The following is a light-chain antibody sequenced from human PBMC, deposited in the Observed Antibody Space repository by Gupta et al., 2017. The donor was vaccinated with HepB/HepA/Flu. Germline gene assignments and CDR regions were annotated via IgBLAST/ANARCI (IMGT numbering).Light chain of an antibody. V-gene: IGKV3D-20*01. CDR3: QQYDISPPKMI. Sequence: ELVLTQSPATLSLSPGERATLSCRASQTVSTTFIAWYQQKPGLAPRLVIYEVSNRATGIPDRFSGSGSGTDFSLTISRLEPDDFAVYYCQQYDISPPKMIFGGGTKVEIK. CDR1: QTVSTTF. J-gene: IGKJ4*01. CDR2: EVS.